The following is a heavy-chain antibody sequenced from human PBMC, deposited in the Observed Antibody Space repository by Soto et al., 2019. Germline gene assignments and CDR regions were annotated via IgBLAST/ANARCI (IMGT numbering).Heavy chain of an antibody. V-gene: IGHV3-23*01. D-gene: IGHD3-3*01. CDR2: ISGSGGST. Sequence: GGSLRLSCAASGFFLSTYAMSWVRQAPGKGLEWVSGISGSGGSTYYADSVKGRFTISRDTSKNTLYLQMNSLRAEDTAVYYCANEVWSGPMDFWGQGTTVTVSS. J-gene: IGHJ6*02. CDR1: GFFLSTYA. CDR3: ANEVWSGPMDF.